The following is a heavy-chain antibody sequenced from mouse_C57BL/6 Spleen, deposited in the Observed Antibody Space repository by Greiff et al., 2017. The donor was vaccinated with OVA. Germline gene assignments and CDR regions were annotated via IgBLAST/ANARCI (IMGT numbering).Heavy chain of an antibody. J-gene: IGHJ1*03. V-gene: IGHV1-7*01. Sequence: QVQLQQSGAELAKPGASVKLSCKASGYTFTSYWMHWVKQRPGQGLEWIGYINPSSGYPKYNQKFKDKATLTADKSSSTAYMQLSSLTYEYSAVYCCSSPSRDPRQDFDVWGTGTTVTVSS. CDR1: GYTFTSYW. CDR3: SSPSRDPRQDFDV. CDR2: INPSSGYP.